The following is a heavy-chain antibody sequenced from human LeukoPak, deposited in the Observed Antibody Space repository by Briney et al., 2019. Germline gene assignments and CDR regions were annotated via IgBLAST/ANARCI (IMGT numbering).Heavy chain of an antibody. CDR1: GFTFSSYA. Sequence: GGSLRLSCAASGFTFSSYAMSWVRQAPGKGLEWVSAISGSGGSTYYADSVKGRFTISRDNSKNTLYLQMNSLRAEDTAVYYCATSGVIPGAVGAYWGQGTLVTVSS. J-gene: IGHJ4*02. CDR2: ISGSGGST. CDR3: ATSGVIPGAVGAY. D-gene: IGHD2-2*01. V-gene: IGHV3-23*01.